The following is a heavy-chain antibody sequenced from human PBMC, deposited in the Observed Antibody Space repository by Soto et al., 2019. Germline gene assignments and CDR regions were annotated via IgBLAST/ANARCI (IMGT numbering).Heavy chain of an antibody. Sequence: EVQLVESGGGLVQPGGSLRLSCAASGFTFSSYNMNWVRQSPGKGLEWVSYISSSSSTIYYADSVKGRFTISRDNAKNSLYLHMKSLRDEDTAVYYCAREGSTLNWFDPWGQGTLVTVSS. V-gene: IGHV3-48*02. J-gene: IGHJ5*02. CDR3: AREGSTLNWFDP. CDR2: ISSSSSTI. CDR1: GFTFSSYN.